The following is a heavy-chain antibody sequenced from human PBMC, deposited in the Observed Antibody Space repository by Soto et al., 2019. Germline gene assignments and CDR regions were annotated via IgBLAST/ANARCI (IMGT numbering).Heavy chain of an antibody. J-gene: IGHJ4*02. CDR2: IYYSGST. CDR1: GGSISSGGYY. CDR3: ARDGGYSGYGPYYFDY. V-gene: IGHV4-31*03. D-gene: IGHD5-12*01. Sequence: SETLSLTCTVSGGSISSGGYYWSWIRQHPGKGLEWIGYIYYSGSTYYNPSLKSRVTISVDTSKNQFSLKLSSVTAADTAVYYCARDGGYSGYGPYYFDYWGQGTLVTVSS.